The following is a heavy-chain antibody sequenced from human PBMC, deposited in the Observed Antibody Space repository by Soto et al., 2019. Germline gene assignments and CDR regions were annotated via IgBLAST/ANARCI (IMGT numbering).Heavy chain of an antibody. V-gene: IGHV4-38-2*01. Sequence: PSETLSLTCAVSGYVITNGYHWGWIRQPPGKELEWIGTISHSGDTYYNPSLKSRVTISVDRSRTQFSLKMSSVTAADTAVYYCARGRVVVPAAVMFNCLDPWGQGAPVTVSS. D-gene: IGHD2-2*01. CDR1: GYVITNGYH. CDR3: ARGRVVVPAAVMFNCLDP. CDR2: ISHSGDT. J-gene: IGHJ5*02.